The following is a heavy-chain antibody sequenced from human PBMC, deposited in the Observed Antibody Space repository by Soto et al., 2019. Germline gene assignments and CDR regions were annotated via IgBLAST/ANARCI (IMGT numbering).Heavy chain of an antibody. CDR3: ARVPVLRFLEWYFDY. V-gene: IGHV4-59*01. CDR2: IYYSGST. D-gene: IGHD3-3*01. Sequence: PSETLSLTCTVSGGSISSYYWSWIRQPPGKGLEWIGYIYYSGSTNYNPSLKSRVTISVDTSKNQFSLKLSSVTAADTAVYYCARVPVLRFLEWYFDYWGQGTLVTVSS. CDR1: GGSISSYY. J-gene: IGHJ4*02.